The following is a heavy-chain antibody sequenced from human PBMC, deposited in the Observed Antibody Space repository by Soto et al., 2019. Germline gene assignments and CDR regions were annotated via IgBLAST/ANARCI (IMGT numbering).Heavy chain of an antibody. CDR3: ARVGPTVVTPFDY. V-gene: IGHV4-30-4*01. CDR1: GGSISSGDYY. Sequence: QVQLQESGPGLVKPSQTLSLTCTVSGGSISSGDYYWSWIRQPPGKGLEWIGYIYYSGSTYYNPSVMSRVTISVDTSKNKFSLKLSSVTAADTAVYYCARVGPTVVTPFDYWGQGTLVTVSS. D-gene: IGHD4-17*01. CDR2: IYYSGST. J-gene: IGHJ4*02.